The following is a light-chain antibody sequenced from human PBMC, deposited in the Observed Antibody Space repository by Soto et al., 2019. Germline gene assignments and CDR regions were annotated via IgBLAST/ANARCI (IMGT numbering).Light chain of an antibody. CDR2: GAS. Sequence: EIVMTQSPATLSVSPGERASLSCRASQSVSSNLAWYQQKPGQAPRLLIYGASIRATGIPARFSGSGSGTEFTLTLSSLQSEDFAVYYCQQYNNWPPLTFGQGTRLEI. CDR3: QQYNNWPPLT. CDR1: QSVSSN. V-gene: IGKV3D-15*01. J-gene: IGKJ5*01.